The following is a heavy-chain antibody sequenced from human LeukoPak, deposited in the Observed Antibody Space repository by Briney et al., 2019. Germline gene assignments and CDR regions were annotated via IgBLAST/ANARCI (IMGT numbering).Heavy chain of an antibody. CDR2: ISNDGNNK. CDR1: RFTFSSYA. Sequence: GRSLRLSCAASRFTFSSYAMHWVRQAPGKGLEWVAVISNDGNNKYYADSVKGRFTISRDNSKNTLYLQMNSLRAEDTAVYYCARVYGDSAWGAFDIWGQGTMVTVSS. D-gene: IGHD4-17*01. CDR3: ARVYGDSAWGAFDI. J-gene: IGHJ3*02. V-gene: IGHV3-30*04.